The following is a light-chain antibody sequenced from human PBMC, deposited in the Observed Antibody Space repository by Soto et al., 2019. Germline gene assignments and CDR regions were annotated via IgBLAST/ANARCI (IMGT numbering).Light chain of an antibody. CDR2: AAS. CDR1: QSISSY. CDR3: QQTKSYPST. J-gene: IGKJ4*01. V-gene: IGKV1-39*01. Sequence: DIQMTQSPSSLSASVGDRVTITCRASQSISSYLNWYQQKPGKAPKLLIYAASSLQSGVPSRFSGSGSGTDFTLTISSLRAEDFAIYFCQQTKSYPSTFGGGTKV.